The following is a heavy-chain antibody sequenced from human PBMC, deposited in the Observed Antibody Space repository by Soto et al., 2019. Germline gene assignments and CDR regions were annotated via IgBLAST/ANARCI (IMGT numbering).Heavy chain of an antibody. CDR1: GYTFTSYA. V-gene: IGHV1-3*01. Sequence: ASVKVSCKASGYTFTSYAMHWVRQAPGQRLEWMGWINAGNGNTKYSQKFQGRVTITRDTSASTAYMELGSLRSEDTAVYYCARGSGWYPSFDYWGQGTLVTVSS. CDR3: ARGSGWYPSFDY. D-gene: IGHD6-19*01. J-gene: IGHJ4*02. CDR2: INAGNGNT.